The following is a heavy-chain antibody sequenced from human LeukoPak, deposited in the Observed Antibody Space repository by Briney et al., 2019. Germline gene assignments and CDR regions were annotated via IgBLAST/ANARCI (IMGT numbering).Heavy chain of an antibody. Sequence: SETLSLTCTVSGGSISSYYWSWIRQPPGKGLEWIGYIYYSGSTNYNPSLKSRVTISVDTSKNQFSLKLSSVTAVDTAVYYCARVELWFGELLPYAFDIWGQGTMVTVSS. D-gene: IGHD3-10*01. CDR1: GGSISSYY. J-gene: IGHJ3*02. CDR3: ARVELWFGELLPYAFDI. V-gene: IGHV4-59*01. CDR2: IYYSGST.